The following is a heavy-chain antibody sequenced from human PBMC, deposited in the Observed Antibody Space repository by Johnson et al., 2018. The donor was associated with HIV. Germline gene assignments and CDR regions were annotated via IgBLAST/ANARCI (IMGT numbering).Heavy chain of an antibody. CDR2: ISSDGTDT. CDR3: AKGRIAVPDAFDI. V-gene: IGHV3-NL1*01. CDR1: GFTFSSYA. J-gene: IGHJ3*02. Sequence: VQLLESGGGVVQPGRSLRLSCAASGFTFSSYAMHWVRQAPGKGLEWVSRISSDGTDTYYADSVKGRFTISRDNSKNTLYLQMNSLRAEDTAVYYCAKGRIAVPDAFDIWGQGTMVTVSS. D-gene: IGHD6-19*01.